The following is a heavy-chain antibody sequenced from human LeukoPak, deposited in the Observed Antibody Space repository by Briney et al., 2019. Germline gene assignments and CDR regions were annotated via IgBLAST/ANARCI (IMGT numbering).Heavy chain of an antibody. J-gene: IGHJ4*02. CDR1: GFTFRDYA. CDR3: AKGDRDPIRSHYSSSWFYDY. Sequence: PGGSLRHSCAASGFTFRDYAMHWVRQAPGKGLEWVALISYDGKYQFYADSVKGRFTISRDDSKNTLYLQMNSLRAEDTAVYYCAKGDRDPIRSHYSSSWFYDYWGQGTLVTVSS. V-gene: IGHV3-30*04. CDR2: ISYDGKYQ. D-gene: IGHD6-13*01.